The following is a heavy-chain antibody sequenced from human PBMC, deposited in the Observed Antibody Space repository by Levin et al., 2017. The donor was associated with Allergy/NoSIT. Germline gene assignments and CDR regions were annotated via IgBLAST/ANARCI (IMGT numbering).Heavy chain of an antibody. V-gene: IGHV3-23*01. CDR1: GFTFSSYA. CDR2: TSDSGGST. D-gene: IGHD2-2*01. CDR3: ATDLSAVPAANYYYAMDV. J-gene: IGHJ6*02. Sequence: GGSLRLSCAASGFTFSSYAMNWVRQAPGKGLEWVSGTSDSGGSTYYADSVKGRFTISRDNSKNTLYLQVNSLRAEATALYYCATDLSAVPAANYYYAMDVWGQGTTVTVSS.